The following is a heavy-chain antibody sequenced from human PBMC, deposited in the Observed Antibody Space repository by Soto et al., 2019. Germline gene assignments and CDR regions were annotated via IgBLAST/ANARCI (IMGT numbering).Heavy chain of an antibody. V-gene: IGHV3-21*01. Sequence: GSLSLSCAASGFTFSTFTMNWVRQAPGKGLEWVSSINTNSRSMFYADSVKGRFTISRDNAKNSLSLQMNSLTTEDTAVYYCARGFSSSSWFDPWGQGTLVTVSS. J-gene: IGHJ5*02. CDR3: ARGFSSSSWFDP. CDR2: INTNSRSM. CDR1: GFTFSTFT. D-gene: IGHD6-6*01.